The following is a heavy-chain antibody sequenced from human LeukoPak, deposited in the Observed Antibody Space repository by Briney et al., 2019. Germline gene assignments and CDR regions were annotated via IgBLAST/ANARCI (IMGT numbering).Heavy chain of an antibody. CDR2: IIPTFGTA. D-gene: IGHD5-18*01. J-gene: IGHJ6*03. CDR1: GGTFSSYA. V-gene: IGHV1-69*13. CDR3: ARVQPRYSYGHPAYYYYYYMGV. Sequence: SVKVSCKASGGTFSSYAINWVRQAPGQGLEWMGGIIPTFGTANYAQKFQGRVTITADESTSTAYMELSSLRSEDTAVYYCARVQPRYSYGHPAYYYYYYMGVWGKGTTVTVSS.